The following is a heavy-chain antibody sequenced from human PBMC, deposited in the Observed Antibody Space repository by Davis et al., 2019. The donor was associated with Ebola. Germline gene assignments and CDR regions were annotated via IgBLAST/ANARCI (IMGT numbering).Heavy chain of an antibody. CDR3: ARGRRSDVYGGYSDY. J-gene: IGHJ4*02. CDR2: INPSGGST. D-gene: IGHD2-8*01. Sequence: ASVKVSCKASGYTFTSYYMHWVRQAPGQGLEWMGIINPSGGSTSYAQKFQGRATMTRDTSTSTVYMELSSLRSEDTAVYYCARGRRSDVYGGYSDYWGQGTLVTVSS. CDR1: GYTFTSYY. V-gene: IGHV1-46*01.